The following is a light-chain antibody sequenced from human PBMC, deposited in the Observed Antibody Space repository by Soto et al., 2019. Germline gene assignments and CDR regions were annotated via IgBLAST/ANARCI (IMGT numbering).Light chain of an antibody. V-gene: IGKV3-15*01. CDR1: QNVLSN. Sequence: IVMTESPSTLSVSPGETATLSCRASQNVLSNLAWYQQKPGQAPRLLIYGESTRATGLPDRLSGSGSGTQFNLTISRLQSEDFAVYYCQQYNNWPITFGQGTRLEIK. CDR2: GES. J-gene: IGKJ5*01. CDR3: QQYNNWPIT.